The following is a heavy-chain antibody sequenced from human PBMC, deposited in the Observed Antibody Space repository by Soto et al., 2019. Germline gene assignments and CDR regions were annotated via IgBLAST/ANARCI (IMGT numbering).Heavy chain of an antibody. CDR1: GFTFSGYA. V-gene: IGHV3-23*01. CDR3: AKRISGWYEIDY. Sequence: LRLSCVASGFTFSGYAMTWVRQAPGKGLEWVSAITGSGGSTYYADSVKGRFTISGDNSKNTLYLQMNSPRAEDTAVYYCAKRISGWYEIDYWGQGTLVTVSS. D-gene: IGHD6-19*01. CDR2: ITGSGGST. J-gene: IGHJ4*02.